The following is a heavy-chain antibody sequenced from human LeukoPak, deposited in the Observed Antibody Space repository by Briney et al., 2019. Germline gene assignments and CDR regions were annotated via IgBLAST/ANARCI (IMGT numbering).Heavy chain of an antibody. CDR1: GCAFSSYA. D-gene: IGHD3-9*01. V-gene: IGHV1-69*04. Sequence: SVTVSFKASGCAFSSYAISWVRQAPAQELEWMGRIIPILGIANYAQKFQGRVTITADKSTSTAYMELSSLRSEDTAVYYCARDTRPYYDILTGYYPLYDYWGQGTLVTVSS. J-gene: IGHJ4*02. CDR3: ARDTRPYYDILTGYYPLYDY. CDR2: IIPILGIA.